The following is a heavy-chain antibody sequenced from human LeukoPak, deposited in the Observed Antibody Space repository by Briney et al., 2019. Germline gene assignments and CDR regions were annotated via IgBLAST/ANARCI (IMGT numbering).Heavy chain of an antibody. CDR3: ARGVSRGWSNPNWFDT. V-gene: IGHV4-34*01. J-gene: IGHJ5*02. CDR2: INHSGNT. D-gene: IGHD6-19*01. CDR1: GGSFSNYL. Sequence: SETLSLTCAVSGGSFSNYLWNWIRQPPGKGLEWIGEINHSGNTKYNPSLKSRVTISVDTSKSQFSLNLTSVTAADTAVYYCARGVSRGWSNPNWFDTWGQGSLVTVSS.